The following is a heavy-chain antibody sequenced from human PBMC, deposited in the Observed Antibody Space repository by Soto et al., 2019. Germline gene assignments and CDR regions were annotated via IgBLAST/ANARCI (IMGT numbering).Heavy chain of an antibody. CDR2: IFYSGTA. J-gene: IGHJ3*01. CDR3: AREVITPVHQGADHAFEL. Sequence: QVQLQEAGPGLVKPSQTLSLTCIVSGGSISSGNHFWSWIRQPPGKGLEWIGDIFYSGTAHYNSSLKSRVXXXIXXSTTHFSLNLISVTAADTAMYSCAREVITPVHQGADHAFELWGQGTMVTVSS. CDR1: GGSISSGNHF. D-gene: IGHD2-15*01. V-gene: IGHV4-30-4*01.